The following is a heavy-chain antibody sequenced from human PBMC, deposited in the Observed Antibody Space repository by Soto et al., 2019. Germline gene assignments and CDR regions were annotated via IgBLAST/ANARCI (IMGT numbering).Heavy chain of an antibody. V-gene: IGHV1-69*12. CDR2: IIPVFSTV. J-gene: IGHJ6*02. CDR3: ARGYCSGGSCFKYNYHGMDV. Sequence: QVQLVQSGAEVKKPGSSVKVSCKASGGTVSSYAISWVRQAPGQGLEWMGGIIPVFSTVNYAQKLQGRVTITADESTSTAYMELSSLRSEDTAVYYCARGYCSGGSCFKYNYHGMDVWGQGPTVTVSS. CDR1: GGTVSSYA. D-gene: IGHD2-15*01.